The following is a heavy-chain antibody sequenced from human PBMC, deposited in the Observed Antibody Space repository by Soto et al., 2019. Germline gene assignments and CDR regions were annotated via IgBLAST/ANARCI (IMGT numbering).Heavy chain of an antibody. CDR3: ARVQEDYYDSSGYYPPPWFDP. V-gene: IGHV1-18*01. D-gene: IGHD3-22*01. CDR1: VYTFTSYG. Sequence: ASVKVSCKASVYTFTSYGISWVRQAPGQGLEWMGWISAYNGNTNYAQKLQGRVTMTTDTSTSTAYMELRSLRSDDTAVYYCARVQEDYYDSSGYYPPPWFDPWGQGTLVTVSS. CDR2: ISAYNGNT. J-gene: IGHJ5*02.